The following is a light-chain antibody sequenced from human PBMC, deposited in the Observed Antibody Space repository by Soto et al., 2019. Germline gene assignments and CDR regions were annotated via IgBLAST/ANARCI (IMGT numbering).Light chain of an antibody. J-gene: IGLJ1*01. Sequence: QSALTQPASVSGSPGQSITISCTGTSSDVGGYNYVSWYQQHPGKAPKLMIYEVSNRPLGVSNRFSGSKSGNTASLTISGLQAEDEADYYCSSYTSSSPYVFGTGTQLTVL. CDR2: EVS. CDR1: SSDVGGYNY. CDR3: SSYTSSSPYV. V-gene: IGLV2-14*01.